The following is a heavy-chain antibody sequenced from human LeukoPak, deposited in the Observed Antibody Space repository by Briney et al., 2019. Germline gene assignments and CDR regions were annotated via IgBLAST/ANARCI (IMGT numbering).Heavy chain of an antibody. CDR3: AKGDHSSSWFDY. CDR2: ISWNSGSI. Sequence: PGGSLRLSCAASGFTFDDYAMHWVRQAPGKGLEWVSGISWNSGSIGYADSVKGRFTISRDNAKNSLYLQVNSLRAEDTALYYCAKGDHSSSWFDYWGQGTLVTVSS. J-gene: IGHJ4*02. V-gene: IGHV3-9*01. D-gene: IGHD6-13*01. CDR1: GFTFDDYA.